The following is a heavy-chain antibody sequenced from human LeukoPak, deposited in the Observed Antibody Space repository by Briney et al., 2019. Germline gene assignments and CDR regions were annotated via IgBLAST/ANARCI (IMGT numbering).Heavy chain of an antibody. D-gene: IGHD3-22*01. CDR2: MNPNSGNT. V-gene: IGHV1-8*01. CDR1: GYTFTSYD. Sequence: WASVKVSCRASGYTFTSYDINWVRQATGQGLEWMGWMNPNSGNTGYAQKFQGRVTMTRSTSISTAYMELSSLRSEDTAVYYCARLYYDSSGKNWFDPWGQGTLVTVSS. J-gene: IGHJ5*02. CDR3: ARLYYDSSGKNWFDP.